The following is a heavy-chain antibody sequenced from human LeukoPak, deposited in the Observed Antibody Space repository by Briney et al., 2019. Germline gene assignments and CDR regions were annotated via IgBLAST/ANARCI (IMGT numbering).Heavy chain of an antibody. J-gene: IGHJ6*03. CDR3: AKGDYGDYIQGYYYYMDV. V-gene: IGHV3-23*01. CDR2: ISGSGGST. CDR1: GFTFSSYG. D-gene: IGHD4-17*01. Sequence: GSLRLSCAASGFTFSSYGMSWVRQAPGKGLEWVSAISGSGGSTYYADSVKGRFTISRDNSKNTLYLQMNSLRAEDTAVYYCAKGDYGDYIQGYYYYMDVWGKGTTVTISS.